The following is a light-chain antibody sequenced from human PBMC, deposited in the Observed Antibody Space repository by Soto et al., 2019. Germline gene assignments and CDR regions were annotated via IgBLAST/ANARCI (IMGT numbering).Light chain of an antibody. V-gene: IGKV3-15*01. Sequence: EVVMTQSPATLSVSPGERVTLSCRASQSVSTKVDWYQYKPGQAPRPLIHGASTRATDVPARFSGSGSGTEFTLTISSLQSEDVAVYYCQQYSDWPRVTFGGGTKVDIK. CDR2: GAS. J-gene: IGKJ4*01. CDR3: QQYSDWPRVT. CDR1: QSVSTK.